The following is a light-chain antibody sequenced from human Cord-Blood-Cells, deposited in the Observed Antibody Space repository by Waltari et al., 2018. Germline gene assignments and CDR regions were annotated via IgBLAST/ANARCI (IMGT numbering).Light chain of an antibody. V-gene: IGKV1-8*01. CDR3: QQYYSYPLT. Sequence: AIRMTQSPSSFSASTGDRVTINCRASQGISSYLAWYQQKPGKAPKLLIYAASTLQSGVPSRFSGSGSGTDFTGSINCLQSEDFATYYCQQYYSYPLTFGGGTKVELK. CDR1: QGISSY. CDR2: AAS. J-gene: IGKJ4*01.